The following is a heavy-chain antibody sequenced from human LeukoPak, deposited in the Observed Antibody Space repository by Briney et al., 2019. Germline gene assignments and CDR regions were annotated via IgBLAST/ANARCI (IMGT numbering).Heavy chain of an antibody. D-gene: IGHD3-3*01. CDR1: GFTFSSYG. Sequence: PGGSLRLSCAASGFTFSSYGMHWVRQAPGKGLEWVAFIRYDGSSKYYADSVKGRFTISRDNSKNTLYLQMNSLRAEDTAVYYCAKDSDFWSGQVFDYWGQGTLVTVSS. J-gene: IGHJ4*02. V-gene: IGHV3-30*02. CDR3: AKDSDFWSGQVFDY. CDR2: IRYDGSSK.